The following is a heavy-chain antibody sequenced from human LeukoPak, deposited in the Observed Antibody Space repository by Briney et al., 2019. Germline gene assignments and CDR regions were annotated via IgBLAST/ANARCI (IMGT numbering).Heavy chain of an antibody. CDR3: AHSGIKKYRDTAMVQVLYSDY. J-gene: IGHJ4*02. V-gene: IGHV2-5*02. D-gene: IGHD5-18*01. CDR1: GFSLSTSGVG. CDR2: IYWDDDK. Sequence: ESGPTLVNPTQTLTLTCTFSGFSLSTSGVGVGWTRQPPGKALEWLALIYWDDDKRYSPSLKSRLTITKDTSKNQVVLTMTNMDPVDTATYYCAHSGIKKYRDTAMVQVLYSDYWGQGTLVTVSS.